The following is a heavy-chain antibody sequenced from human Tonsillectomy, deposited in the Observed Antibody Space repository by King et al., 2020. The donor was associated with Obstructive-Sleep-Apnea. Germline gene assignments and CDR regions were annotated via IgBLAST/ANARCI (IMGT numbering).Heavy chain of an antibody. V-gene: IGHV3-30*14. CDR1: GFTFSNFE. J-gene: IGHJ4*02. CDR3: ARDFDY. Sequence: VQLVESGGDVVRPGTSLTLSCIASGFTFSNFEIHWVREAPGKGLEWVTLVSTDGRRQYYADSVKGRFTISRDNSKNTVYLQMNNLRPDVTAMYYCARDFDYWGQGTLVTVSP. CDR2: VSTDGRRQ.